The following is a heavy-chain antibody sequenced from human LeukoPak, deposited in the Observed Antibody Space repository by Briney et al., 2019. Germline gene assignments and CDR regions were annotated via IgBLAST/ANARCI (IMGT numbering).Heavy chain of an antibody. D-gene: IGHD6-13*01. J-gene: IGHJ4*02. V-gene: IGHV3-33*01. CDR1: GFTFSGYG. CDR2: IWYDGSNK. CDR3: ARVAGIAAAGDFDY. Sequence: GGSLRLSCAASGFTFSGYGMHWVRQAPGKGLEWVAVIWYDGSNKYYADSVKGRFTISRDNSKNTLYLQMNSLRAEDTAVYYCARVAGIAAAGDFDYWGQGTLVTVSS.